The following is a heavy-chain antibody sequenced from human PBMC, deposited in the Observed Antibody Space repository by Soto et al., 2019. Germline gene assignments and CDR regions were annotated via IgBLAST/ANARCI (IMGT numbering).Heavy chain of an antibody. V-gene: IGHV4-4*02. CDR1: GAPITTTKW. CDR3: AAQTISYAWGV. Sequence: QVQLQESGPGLVKPSETLSLTCTVSGAPITTTKWWAWVRLPPGKGLEWIGELSRGDERSSNPSLEGRFTMSLDKSNNHFSLKLTSVTAADTASSSCAAQTISYAWGVWGRGTAVTVSS. CDR2: LSRGDER. J-gene: IGHJ6*02. D-gene: IGHD3-16*01.